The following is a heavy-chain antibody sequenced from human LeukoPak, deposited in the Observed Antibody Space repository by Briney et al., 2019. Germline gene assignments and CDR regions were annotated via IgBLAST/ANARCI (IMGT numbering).Heavy chain of an antibody. CDR1: GGSFSGYY. CDR3: ASHSVATKSYYYYGMDV. Sequence: PSKTLSLTCAVYGGSFSGYYWSWIRQPPGKGLEWIGEINHSGSTNYNPSLKSRVTISVDTSKNQFSLKLSSVTAADTAVYYCASHSVATKSYYYYGMDVWGQGTTVTVSS. V-gene: IGHV4-34*01. CDR2: INHSGST. D-gene: IGHD5-12*01. J-gene: IGHJ6*02.